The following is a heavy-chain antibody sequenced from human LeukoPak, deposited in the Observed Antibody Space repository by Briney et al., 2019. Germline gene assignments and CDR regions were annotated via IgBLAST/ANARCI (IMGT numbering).Heavy chain of an antibody. D-gene: IGHD3-10*01. CDR2: IYHSGST. CDR3: ARDVMVRGVISWFDP. Sequence: SETLSLTRAVSGGSISSGGYSWSWIRQPPGKGLEWIGYIYHSGSTYYNPSLKSRVTISVDRSKNQFSLKLSSVTAADTAVYYCARDVMVRGVISWFDPWGQGTLVTVSS. J-gene: IGHJ5*02. V-gene: IGHV4-30-2*01. CDR1: GGSISSGGYS.